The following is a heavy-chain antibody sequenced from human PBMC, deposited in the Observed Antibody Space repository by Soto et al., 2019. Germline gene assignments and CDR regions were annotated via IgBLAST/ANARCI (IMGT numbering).Heavy chain of an antibody. CDR1: GFTFSSYA. CDR2: ISYDGSNK. CDR3: ARGIVPYGMDV. J-gene: IGHJ6*02. V-gene: IGHV3-30-3*01. Sequence: TGGSLRLSCAASGFTFSSYAMHWVRQAPGKGLEWVAVISYDGSNKYHADSVKGRFTISRDNSKNTLYLQMNSLRAEDTAVYYCARGIVPYGMDVWGQGTTVTVSS. D-gene: IGHD2-8*01.